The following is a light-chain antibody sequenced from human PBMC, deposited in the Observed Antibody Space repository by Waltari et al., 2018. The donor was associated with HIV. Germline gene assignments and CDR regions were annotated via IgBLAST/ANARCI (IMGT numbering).Light chain of an antibody. CDR1: TGAVSTGHH. Sequence: QPVVTQEPSVTVSPGGTVTPTCGSSTGAVSTGHHAYWFQQPPGQGPKTLIYDTAKKHSWTPVRFSGSLLGSVGGRAGLTLSGAQAEDEADYYCLLSYNGVRVFGGGTKLTVL. CDR2: DTA. J-gene: IGLJ3*02. V-gene: IGLV7-46*01. CDR3: LLSYNGVRV.